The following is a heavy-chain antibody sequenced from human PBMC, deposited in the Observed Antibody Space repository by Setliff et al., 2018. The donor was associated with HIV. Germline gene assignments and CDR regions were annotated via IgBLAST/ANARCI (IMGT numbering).Heavy chain of an antibody. D-gene: IGHD6-13*01. CDR3: TSRPPNSSSRRFDP. J-gene: IGHJ5*02. Sequence: GSLRLSCAASGFNFGDYTMQWVRQFPGKGLEWVGRIKSKIDGGTADYAAPVKGRFTISRDDSKNTLYLQMNSLKIEDTAMYYCTSRPPNSSSRRFDPWGQGTLVTVSS. V-gene: IGHV3-15*01. CDR2: IKSKIDGGTA. CDR1: GFNFGDYT.